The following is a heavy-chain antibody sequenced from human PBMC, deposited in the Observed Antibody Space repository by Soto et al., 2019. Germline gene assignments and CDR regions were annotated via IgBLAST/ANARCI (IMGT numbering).Heavy chain of an antibody. J-gene: IGHJ4*02. CDR3: ARGGVPYGKYYFDY. D-gene: IGHD3-16*01. Sequence: KQSPTLSLTCAISGDSVSSSSAAWNWIRQSPSRGLEWLGRTYYRSKWYKDYAVSVKSRITINPDTSKNQFSLQLNSVTPEDTAVYYCARGGVPYGKYYFDYWGQGTLVTVSS. CDR2: TYYRSKWYK. CDR1: GDSVSSSSAA. V-gene: IGHV6-1*01.